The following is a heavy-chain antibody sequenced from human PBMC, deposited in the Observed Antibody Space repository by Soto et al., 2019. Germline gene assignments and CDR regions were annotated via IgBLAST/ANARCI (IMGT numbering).Heavy chain of an antibody. Sequence: ASVKVSCKASGGTFSSYAISWVRQAPGQGLEWMGGIIPIFGTANYAQKFQGRVTITADESTSTAYMELSSLRSEDTAVYYCARGQEHYDILTGYNWFDPWGQGTLVTVSS. CDR1: GGTFSSYA. CDR2: IIPIFGTA. J-gene: IGHJ5*02. CDR3: ARGQEHYDILTGYNWFDP. D-gene: IGHD3-9*01. V-gene: IGHV1-69*13.